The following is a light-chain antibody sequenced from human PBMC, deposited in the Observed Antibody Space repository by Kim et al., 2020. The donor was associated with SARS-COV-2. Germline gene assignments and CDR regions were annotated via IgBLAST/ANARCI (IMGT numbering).Light chain of an antibody. Sequence: ASVGDRVTITCRASQSVSSWLAWYQQKPGKAPKFLIYKASNLESGVPSRFSGSGSRTDYTLTITSLQPDDFATYYCQQYSSYPWTFGLGTKVDIK. J-gene: IGKJ1*01. CDR2: KAS. V-gene: IGKV1-5*03. CDR1: QSVSSW. CDR3: QQYSSYPWT.